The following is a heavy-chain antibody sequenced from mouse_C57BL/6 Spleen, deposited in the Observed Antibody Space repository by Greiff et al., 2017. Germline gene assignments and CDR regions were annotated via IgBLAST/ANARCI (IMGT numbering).Heavy chain of an antibody. Sequence: ATLTVDKSSSTAYMQLSSLTSEDSAVYYCARGGLGGYFDYWGQGTTLTVSS. CDR3: ARGGLGGYFDY. V-gene: IGHV1-52*01. J-gene: IGHJ2*01. D-gene: IGHD4-1*01.